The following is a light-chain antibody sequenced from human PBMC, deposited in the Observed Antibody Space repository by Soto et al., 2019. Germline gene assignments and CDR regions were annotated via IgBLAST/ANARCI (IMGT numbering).Light chain of an antibody. Sequence: DIQMTQSPSSLSASVGDRVTITCRASKGIANYLAWYQQKPGKGPKLLIYAAATLQSGVPSRFSGSGSGTDFTLTISSLQPEDVATYYCQKCGSAPFTFGGGTKVEIK. V-gene: IGKV1-27*01. J-gene: IGKJ4*01. CDR3: QKCGSAPFT. CDR1: KGIANY. CDR2: AAA.